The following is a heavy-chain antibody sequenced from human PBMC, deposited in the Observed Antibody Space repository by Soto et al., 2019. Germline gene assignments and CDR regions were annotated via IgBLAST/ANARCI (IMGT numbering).Heavy chain of an antibody. J-gene: IGHJ3*02. V-gene: IGHV3-30*18. Sequence: QVQLVESGGGVVQPGRSLRLSCAASGFTFSSYGMHWVRQAPGKGLEWVAVISYDGSNKYYADSVKGRFTISRDNSKNTLYLQMNSLRAEDTAVYYCAKVRWELLGGAFDIWGQGTMVTVSS. CDR2: ISYDGSNK. CDR1: GFTFSSYG. D-gene: IGHD1-26*01. CDR3: AKVRWELLGGAFDI.